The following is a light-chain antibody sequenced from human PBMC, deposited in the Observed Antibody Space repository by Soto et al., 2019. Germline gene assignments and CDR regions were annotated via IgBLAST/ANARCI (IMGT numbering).Light chain of an antibody. CDR1: QSISDW. Sequence: DIQMTQSPSTLSASVGDRVTITCRASQSISDWLAWYQQKPGKAPKLLIYKVSSLGSGVPSRFSGSVSGTEFTLTINSLQPDDFATFYCQQYNSYPYTFGQGTKLEIK. CDR2: KVS. CDR3: QQYNSYPYT. J-gene: IGKJ2*01. V-gene: IGKV1-5*03.